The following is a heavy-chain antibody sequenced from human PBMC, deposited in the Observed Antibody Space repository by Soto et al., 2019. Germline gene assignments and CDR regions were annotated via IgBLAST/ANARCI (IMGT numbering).Heavy chain of an antibody. D-gene: IGHD4-4*01. Sequence: EVQLVESGGGLVNPGGSLRLSCAAFGFAFYYFNMNWVRQAPGRGLEWVSSISGSGIDIHFTDSVKGRFTISRDNDKTSLYLQMDSLRPEDTAIYYCAREGVTNYTDYYFDLWGHGALVTVSS. CDR3: AREGVTNYTDYYFDL. CDR2: ISGSGIDI. V-gene: IGHV3-21*01. J-gene: IGHJ4*01. CDR1: GFAFYYFN.